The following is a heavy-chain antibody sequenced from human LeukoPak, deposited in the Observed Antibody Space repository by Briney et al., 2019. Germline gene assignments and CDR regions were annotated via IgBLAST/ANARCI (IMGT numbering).Heavy chain of an antibody. Sequence: PSETLSLTCTVSGGSIGSSSYYWGWIRQPPGKGLEWIGSIYYSGSTYYNPSLKSRVTISVDTSKNQFSLKLSSVTAADTAVYYCAADYYDSSGYYGYWGQGTLVTVSS. CDR1: GGSIGSSSYY. D-gene: IGHD3-22*01. CDR2: IYYSGST. CDR3: AADYYDSSGYYGY. V-gene: IGHV4-39*07. J-gene: IGHJ4*02.